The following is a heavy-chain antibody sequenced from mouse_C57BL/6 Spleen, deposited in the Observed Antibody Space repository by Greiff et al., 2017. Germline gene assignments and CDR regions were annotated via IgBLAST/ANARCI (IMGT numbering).Heavy chain of an antibody. CDR1: GYSFTGYF. Sequence: EVQLQESGPELVKPGDSVKISCKASGYSFTGYFMNWVMQSHGKSLEWIGRINPYNGDTFYNQKFKGKATLTVDKSSSTAYMELRSLTSEDSAVYYCSRWGNYDGYIYWYVDVWGTGTTVTVSS. V-gene: IGHV1-20*01. J-gene: IGHJ1*03. D-gene: IGHD2-3*01. CDR3: SRWGNYDGYIYWYVDV. CDR2: INPYNGDT.